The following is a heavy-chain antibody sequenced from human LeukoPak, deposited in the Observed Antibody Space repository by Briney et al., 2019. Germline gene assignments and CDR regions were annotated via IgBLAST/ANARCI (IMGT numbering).Heavy chain of an antibody. CDR3: ARDGRGSSGWFPFFDS. D-gene: IGHD6-19*01. V-gene: IGHV3-33*01. CDR1: GFTFSSYG. Sequence: GGSLRLSCAASGFTFSSYGMHWVRQAPGKGLEWVAVIWYDGSNKYYADSVKGRFTISRDNSKNTLYLQMNSLRAEDTAVYYCARDGRGSSGWFPFFDSWGQGTLVTVSS. CDR2: IWYDGSNK. J-gene: IGHJ4*02.